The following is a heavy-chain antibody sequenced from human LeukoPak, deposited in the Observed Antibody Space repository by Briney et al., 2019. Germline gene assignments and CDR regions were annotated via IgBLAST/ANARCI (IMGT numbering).Heavy chain of an antibody. CDR2: LNPNSGGT. CDR1: GYTFTGYY. CDR3: ARLGYCSSTSCFDY. D-gene: IGHD2-2*01. V-gene: IGHV1-2*02. J-gene: IGHJ4*02. Sequence: ASVKVSCEASGYTFTGYYMHWVRQAPGQGLEWMGWLNPNSGGTNYAQKFQGRVTMTRDTSISTAYMELSRLRSDDTAVYYCARLGYCSSTSCFDYWGQGTLVTVSS.